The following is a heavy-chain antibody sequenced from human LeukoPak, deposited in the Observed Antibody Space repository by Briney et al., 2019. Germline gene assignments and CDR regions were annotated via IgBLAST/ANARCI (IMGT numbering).Heavy chain of an antibody. D-gene: IGHD5-12*01. V-gene: IGHV3-30*02. Sequence: GGSLRLSCAASGFTFSKYGIHWVRQAPGKGLEWVAFIQYDGSRKSYADSVKGRFTISRDNSKNTLYLQMNSLRAEDTAVYYCAKSGDIVATIRPFDYWGQGTLVTVSS. CDR3: AKSGDIVATIRPFDY. CDR1: GFTFSKYG. J-gene: IGHJ4*02. CDR2: IQYDGSRK.